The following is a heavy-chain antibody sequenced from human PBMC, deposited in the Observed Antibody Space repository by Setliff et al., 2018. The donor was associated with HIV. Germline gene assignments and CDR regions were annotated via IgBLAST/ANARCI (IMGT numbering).Heavy chain of an antibody. Sequence: VSCKASGYNFVGYGINWLRQAPGQGLEWMGWINTYNGNTKYGQKFQGSVTMTTDTPTSTVYMELRNLRSDDTAVYFCARGGPARVALLYWFDPWGQGTLVTVSS. J-gene: IGHJ5*02. V-gene: IGHV1-18*01. CDR2: INTYNGNT. D-gene: IGHD2-21*01. CDR1: GYNFVGYG. CDR3: ARGGPARVALLYWFDP.